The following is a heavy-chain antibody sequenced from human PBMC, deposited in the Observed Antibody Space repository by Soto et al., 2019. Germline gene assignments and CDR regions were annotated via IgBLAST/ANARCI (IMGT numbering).Heavy chain of an antibody. Sequence: ETLSLTCTVSCGSISSNYWTWILHPPGEGLEWIGYVYNSGSTNYNPSLKSRVTISEDTSKSQFSLKVNSMTAADTAVYYCARYRREAVAGYTLDNWGQGILVTVSS. CDR3: ARYRREAVAGYTLDN. D-gene: IGHD6-13*01. CDR2: VYNSGST. V-gene: IGHV4-59*01. J-gene: IGHJ4*02. CDR1: CGSISSNY.